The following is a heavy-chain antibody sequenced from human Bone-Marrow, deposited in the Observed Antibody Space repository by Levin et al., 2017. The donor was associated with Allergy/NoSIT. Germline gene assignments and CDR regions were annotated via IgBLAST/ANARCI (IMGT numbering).Heavy chain of an antibody. CDR3: ARDNDYDILTGYYSGYFDY. CDR2: ISSSSSTI. CDR1: GFTFSSYS. Sequence: SCAASGFTFSSYSMNWVRQAPGKGLEWVSYISSSSSTIYYADSVKGRFTISRDNAKNSLYLQMNSLRAEDTAVYYCARDNDYDILTGYYSGYFDYWGQGTLVTVSS. V-gene: IGHV3-48*01. J-gene: IGHJ4*02. D-gene: IGHD3-9*01.